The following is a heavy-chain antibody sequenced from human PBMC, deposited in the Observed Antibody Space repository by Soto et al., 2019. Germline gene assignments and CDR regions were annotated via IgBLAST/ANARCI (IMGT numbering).Heavy chain of an antibody. J-gene: IGHJ6*02. CDR3: ARPMVRGRYYYGMDV. V-gene: IGHV5-51*01. Sequence: GESLKISGKGSGYSFTSYWIGWVRQMPGKGLEWMGIIYPGDSDTRYSPSFQGQVTISADKSISTAYLQWSSLKASDTAMYYCARPMVRGRYYYGMDVWGQGTTVTVSS. CDR2: IYPGDSDT. CDR1: GYSFTSYW. D-gene: IGHD3-10*01.